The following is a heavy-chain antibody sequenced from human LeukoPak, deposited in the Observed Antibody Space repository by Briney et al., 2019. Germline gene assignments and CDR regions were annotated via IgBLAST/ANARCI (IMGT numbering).Heavy chain of an antibody. CDR2: MNPNSGNT. V-gene: IGHV1-8*03. J-gene: IGHJ1*01. Sequence: ASVKVSCKASGYTFTSYDINWVRQATGQGLEWMGWMNPNSGNTGYAQKFQGSVTITRNTSINTAYMELSSLSSEDTAVYYCATNVREARHFHYWGQGTLVTVSS. D-gene: IGHD6-6*01. CDR1: GYTFTSYD. CDR3: ATNVREARHFHY.